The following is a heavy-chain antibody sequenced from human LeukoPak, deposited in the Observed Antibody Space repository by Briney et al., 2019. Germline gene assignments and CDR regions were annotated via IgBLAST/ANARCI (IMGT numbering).Heavy chain of an antibody. V-gene: IGHV4-39*01. D-gene: IGHD3-10*01. CDR1: SGSISTSNYY. CDR2: INHSGST. CDR3: ARHGRTMVRGAPPARAFDP. Sequence: SETLSLTCTVSSGSISTSNYYWSWIRQPPGKGLEWIGEINHSGSTNYNPSLKSRVTISVDTSKDQFSLKLSSVTAADTAVYYCARHGRTMVRGAPPARAFDPWGQGTLVTVSS. J-gene: IGHJ5*02.